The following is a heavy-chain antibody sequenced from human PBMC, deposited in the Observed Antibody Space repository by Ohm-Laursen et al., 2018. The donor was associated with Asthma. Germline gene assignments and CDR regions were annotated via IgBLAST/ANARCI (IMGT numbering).Heavy chain of an antibody. V-gene: IGHV1-69*01. D-gene: IGHD3-3*02. CDR3: ARKRGACISSNCYSLDF. CDR2: INSVFGIT. CDR1: GGTFNNYV. J-gene: IGHJ4*02. Sequence: SSVKVSCKSLGGTFNNYVIGWVRQAPGQGLEWVGGINSVFGITSYPQKFQGRVTVTADESTSTVYMELSSLTSKDTAVYFCARKRGACISSNCYSLDFWGQGTLVTVSS.